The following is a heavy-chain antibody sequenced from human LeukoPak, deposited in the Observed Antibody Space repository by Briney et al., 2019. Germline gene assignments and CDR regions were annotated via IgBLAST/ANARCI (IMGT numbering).Heavy chain of an antibody. D-gene: IGHD2-2*03. CDR1: GFTFSGYA. CDR2: ISGGGGST. Sequence: PGGSLRFSCAASGFTFSGYAMNWVRQAPGKGLEWVSGISGGGGSTYYADPVKGRFTISRDNSKNTLYLQMNSLRAEDTAVYYCAKARTFGYCSSTSCYSAADYWGQGTLVTVSS. CDR3: AKARTFGYCSSTSCYSAADY. J-gene: IGHJ4*02. V-gene: IGHV3-23*01.